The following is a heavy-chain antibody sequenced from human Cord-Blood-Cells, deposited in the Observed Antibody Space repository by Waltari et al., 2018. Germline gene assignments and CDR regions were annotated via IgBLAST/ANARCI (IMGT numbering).Heavy chain of an antibody. CDR3: ARGTTVTEDSAFDI. CDR1: GYTFTSYD. D-gene: IGHD4-4*01. CDR2: VNPNSGNT. J-gene: IGHJ3*02. V-gene: IGHV1-8*03. Sequence: QVQLVQSGAEVKKPGASVKVSCKASGYTFTSYDINWVRQATGQGLEWMGGVNPNSGNTGYAQKVQCRVTITRNTSIRTAYMELSSLRSEDTAVYYCARGTTVTEDSAFDIWGQGTMVTVSS.